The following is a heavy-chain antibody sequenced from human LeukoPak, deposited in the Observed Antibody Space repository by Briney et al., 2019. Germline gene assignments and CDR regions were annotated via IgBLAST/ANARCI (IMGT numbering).Heavy chain of an antibody. V-gene: IGHV3-30*18. CDR2: ISYDGTNK. CDR1: GFTFSSYG. CDR3: AKDRLTYYDFWSGFE. J-gene: IGHJ4*02. D-gene: IGHD3-3*01. Sequence: GGSLRLPCAASGFTFSSYGMHWVRQAPGKGLEWVAVISYDGTNKYYADSVKGRFTISRDNSKNTLYLQMNSLRAEDTAVYYCAKDRLTYYDFWSGFEGGQGTLVTVSS.